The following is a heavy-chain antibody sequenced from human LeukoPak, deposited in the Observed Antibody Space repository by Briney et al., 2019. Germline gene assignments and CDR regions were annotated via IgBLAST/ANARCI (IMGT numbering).Heavy chain of an antibody. D-gene: IGHD6-6*01. V-gene: IGHV3-74*01. Sequence: GGSLRLSCAASGFTFTNYWMHWVRQAPGMGLVWVSRLPPDELGIIYADSVKGRFTVSRDNAKNTVYLQMNNLGVDDTAMYYCVGTIASRGSEYWGQGALVTVSS. CDR2: LPPDELGI. CDR1: GFTFTNYW. J-gene: IGHJ4*02. CDR3: VGTIASRGSEY.